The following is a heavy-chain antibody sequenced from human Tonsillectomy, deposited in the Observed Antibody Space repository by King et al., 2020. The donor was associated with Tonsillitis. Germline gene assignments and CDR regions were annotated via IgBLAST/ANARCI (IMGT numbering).Heavy chain of an antibody. CDR1: GYTFTGYY. Sequence: QLVQSGAEVKKPGASVKVSCKASGYTFTGYYMHWVRQAPGQGLEWMGWINPNSGGPNYAQKFQGRVTMTRDTSISTAYMELSRLRSDDTAVYYCAREGRGYSGYDLGGDAFDIWGQGTMVTVSS. V-gene: IGHV1-2*02. CDR2: INPNSGGP. D-gene: IGHD5-12*01. CDR3: AREGRGYSGYDLGGDAFDI. J-gene: IGHJ3*02.